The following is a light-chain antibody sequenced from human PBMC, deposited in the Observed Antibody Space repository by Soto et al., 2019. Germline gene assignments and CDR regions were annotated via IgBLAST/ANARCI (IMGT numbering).Light chain of an antibody. CDR1: SSDVGRYNY. Sequence: QSVLTQPASVSGSPGQSITISCTGTSSDVGRYNYVSWYQQHPGKAPKLMIYDVNNRPSGVSNRFSGSSSGNTASLTISGLQAEDEADYYCSSYISSSTLVFGGGTKLTVL. J-gene: IGLJ2*01. CDR2: DVN. V-gene: IGLV2-14*01. CDR3: SSYISSSTLV.